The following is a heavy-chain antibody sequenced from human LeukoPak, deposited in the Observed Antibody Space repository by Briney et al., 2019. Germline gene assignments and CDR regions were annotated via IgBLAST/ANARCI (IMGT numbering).Heavy chain of an antibody. D-gene: IGHD5-12*01. J-gene: IGHJ3*02. CDR2: MNPNSGNT. Sequence: ASVKVSCKASGYTFTSYDINWVRQATGQGLEWMGWMNPNSGNTGYAQKFQGRVTITRNTSISTAYMELSSLRSEDTAVYYCARGRGTYSGYDSDAFDIWGQGTMVTVSS. CDR3: ARGRGTYSGYDSDAFDI. V-gene: IGHV1-8*03. CDR1: GYTFTSYD.